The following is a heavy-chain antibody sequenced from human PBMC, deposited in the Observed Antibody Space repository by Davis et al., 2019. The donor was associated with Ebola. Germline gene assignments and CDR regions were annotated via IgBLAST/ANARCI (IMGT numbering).Heavy chain of an antibody. J-gene: IGHJ5*02. Sequence: AASVQVSCNASAGTFSSYAIRWVRQAPGQGLEWMGGIIPIFGTANYAQKFQGRVTITADESTSTAYMELSSLRSEDTAVYYCARDGDLGYCSSTSCHGWFDPWGQGTLVTVSS. CDR3: ARDGDLGYCSSTSCHGWFDP. CDR1: AGTFSSYA. D-gene: IGHD2-2*01. CDR2: IIPIFGTA. V-gene: IGHV1-69*13.